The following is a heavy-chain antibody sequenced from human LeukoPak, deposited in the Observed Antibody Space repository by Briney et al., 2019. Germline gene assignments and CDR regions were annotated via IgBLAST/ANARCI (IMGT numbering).Heavy chain of an antibody. CDR3: ARDPSNTSGWYIYFDY. Sequence: PSGTLSLTCGVSGVSITTTNWWTWVRQPPGKGLEWIGEVHLDGRTNYNPSLESRLTISVDLSENHISLRLTSVTAADTAVYYCARDPSNTSGWYIYFDYWGQGTLVTVSS. CDR2: VHLDGRT. J-gene: IGHJ4*02. D-gene: IGHD6-19*01. V-gene: IGHV4-4*02. CDR1: GVSITTTNW.